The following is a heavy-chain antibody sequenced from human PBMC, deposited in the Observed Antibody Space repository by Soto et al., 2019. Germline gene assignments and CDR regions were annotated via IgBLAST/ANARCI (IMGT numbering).Heavy chain of an antibody. CDR2: IYYSGST. D-gene: IGHD4-17*01. V-gene: IGHV4-59*12. CDR1: GGSISSYY. J-gene: IGHJ6*03. CDR3: ARAAYGDYGKYYYYYYMDV. Sequence: SETLSLTCTVSGGSISSYYWSWIRQPPGKGLEWIGYIYYSGSTNYNPSLKSRVTISVDTSKNQFSLKLSSVTAADTAVYYCARAAYGDYGKYYYYYYMDVWGKGTTVTVSS.